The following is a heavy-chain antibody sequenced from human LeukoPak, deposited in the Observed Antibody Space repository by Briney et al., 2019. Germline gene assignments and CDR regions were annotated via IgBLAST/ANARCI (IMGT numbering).Heavy chain of an antibody. D-gene: IGHD3-3*01. V-gene: IGHV4-34*01. CDR2: INHSGST. CDR1: GGSFSGYY. Sequence: SETLSLTCAVYGGSFSGYYWSWIRQPPGKGLEWIGEINHSGSTNYNPSLKSRVTISVDTSKNQFSLKLSSVTAADTAVYYCARAPSYFFWSGYHPLDYWGQGTLVTVSS. J-gene: IGHJ4*02. CDR3: ARAPSYFFWSGYHPLDY.